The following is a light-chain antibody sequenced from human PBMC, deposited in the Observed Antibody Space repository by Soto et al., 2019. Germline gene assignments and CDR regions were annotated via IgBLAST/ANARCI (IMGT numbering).Light chain of an antibody. CDR3: QQFSSYPRT. Sequence: EIVLTQSPATVSLSPGERATLSCRASQSFGLYLSWYQQKHGQAPWLLIYDASSTATGIPDRFSGGGSGTVFTRTSSRLEPEDFAVYYCQQFSSYPRTFGGGTKVDIK. CDR2: DAS. J-gene: IGKJ4*01. CDR1: QSFGLY. V-gene: IGKV3-11*01.